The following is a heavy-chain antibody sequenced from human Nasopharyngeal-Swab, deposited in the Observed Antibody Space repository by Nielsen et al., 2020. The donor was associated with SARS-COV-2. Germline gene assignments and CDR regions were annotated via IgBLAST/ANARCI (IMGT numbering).Heavy chain of an antibody. Sequence: GESLKISCEASGFTFSSYGMHWVRQAPGKGLEWVAVISYDGSNKCYADSVKGRFTISRDNSKNTLYLQMNSLRAEDTAVYYCAKDPGGVVIMGWFAPWGQGTLVTVSS. V-gene: IGHV3-30*18. J-gene: IGHJ5*02. CDR1: GFTFSSYG. CDR2: ISYDGSNK. D-gene: IGHD3-3*01. CDR3: AKDPGGVVIMGWFAP.